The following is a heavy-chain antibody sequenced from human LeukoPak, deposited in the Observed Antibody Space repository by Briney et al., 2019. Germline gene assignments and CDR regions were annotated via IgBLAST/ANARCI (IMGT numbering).Heavy chain of an antibody. J-gene: IGHJ4*02. CDR2: ISHSGST. CDR3: AKGGYSYGFYFDY. V-gene: IGHV4-4*02. D-gene: IGHD5-18*01. Sequence: PSETLSLTCAVSGGSISSSHRWSWVRQPPGKGLEWIGEISHSGSTNYNPSLKSRVTISVDKSKDQFSLRLSSVTAAGTAVYYCAKGGYSYGFYFDYWGQGTLVTVSS. CDR1: GGSISSSHR.